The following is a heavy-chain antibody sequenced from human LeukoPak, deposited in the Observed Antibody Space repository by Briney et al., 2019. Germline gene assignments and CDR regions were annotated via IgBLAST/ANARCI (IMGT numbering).Heavy chain of an antibody. CDR2: INHSGST. D-gene: IGHD3-3*01. Sequence: SETLSLTCAVYGGSFSGYYWTWIRQPPGKGLEWIGEINHSGSTNYNPSLKSRVTISVDTSKSQFSLKLSSVTAADTAIYFCARKGLRFLESVKYSWFDPWGQGTLVTVSS. J-gene: IGHJ5*02. CDR1: GGSFSGYY. CDR3: ARKGLRFLESVKYSWFDP. V-gene: IGHV4-34*01.